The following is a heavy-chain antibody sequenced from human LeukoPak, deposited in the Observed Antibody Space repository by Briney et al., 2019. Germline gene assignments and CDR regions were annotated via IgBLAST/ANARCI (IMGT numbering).Heavy chain of an antibody. J-gene: IGHJ5*02. CDR2: ISAYNGDT. Sequence: ASAKVTCTATGYTFNNYGFNWVRQAPGQGLEWMGWISAYNGDTKYAQKFQGRVFMTTNASNNTAYMDLRSLKSDDTAVYYCERVVGDRDDPWGQGTLVTVSS. D-gene: IGHD4-17*01. CDR3: ERVVGDRDDP. V-gene: IGHV1-18*01. CDR1: GYTFNNYG.